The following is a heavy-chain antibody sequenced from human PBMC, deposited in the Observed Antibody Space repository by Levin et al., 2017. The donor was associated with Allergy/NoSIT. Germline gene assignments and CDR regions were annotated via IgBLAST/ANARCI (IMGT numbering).Heavy chain of an antibody. CDR3: ARILSLRIAVAGGFDY. CDR1: GYTFTSYG. J-gene: IGHJ4*02. V-gene: IGHV1-18*01. D-gene: IGHD6-19*01. CDR2: ISAYNGNT. Sequence: GESLKISCKASGYTFTSYGISWVRQAPGQGLEWMGWISAYNGNTNYAQKLQGRVTMTTDTSTSTAYMELRSLRFDDTAVYYCARILSLRIAVAGGFDYWGQGTLVTVSS.